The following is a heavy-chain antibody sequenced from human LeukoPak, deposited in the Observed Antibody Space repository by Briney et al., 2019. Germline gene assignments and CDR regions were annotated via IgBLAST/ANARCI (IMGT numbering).Heavy chain of an antibody. D-gene: IGHD6-13*01. Sequence: SVKVSCKASGGTFSSYAISWVRQAPGQGLEWMGGIIPIFGTANYAQKFQGRVTITADESTSTAYMELSSLRSEDTAVYYCARDQGNTAAAGIEYHWFDPWGQGTLVTVSS. V-gene: IGHV1-69*13. CDR1: GGTFSSYA. CDR3: ARDQGNTAAAGIEYHWFDP. CDR2: IIPIFGTA. J-gene: IGHJ5*02.